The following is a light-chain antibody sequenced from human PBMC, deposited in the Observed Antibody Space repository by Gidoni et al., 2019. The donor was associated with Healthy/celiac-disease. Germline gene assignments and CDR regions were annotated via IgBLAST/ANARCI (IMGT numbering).Light chain of an antibody. CDR1: QSVSSSY. Sequence: DIVLTQSPGTLSLSPGERATPSCRASQSVSSSYLAWYQQKPGQAPRLLVYAASSRATGIPDRSSGSGAGTDFTLTIRRLEPEDFAVYYCQQYGSSPPTTFGQGTKVEIK. J-gene: IGKJ1*01. CDR3: QQYGSSPPTT. CDR2: AAS. V-gene: IGKV3-20*01.